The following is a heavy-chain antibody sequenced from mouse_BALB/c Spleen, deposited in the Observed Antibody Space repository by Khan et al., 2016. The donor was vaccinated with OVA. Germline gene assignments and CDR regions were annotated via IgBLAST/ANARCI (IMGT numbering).Heavy chain of an antibody. CDR2: IYPYNGGT. Sequence: VRLQQSGPEVVKPGASVKISCKASGYTFTDYNMHWVKQSHGKSLEWIGYIYPYNGGTGYSQKFKSKATLTVDNSSSTAYMELRSLTSEDSTVYYCARGSSWYFDVWGAGTTVTVSS. CDR1: GYTFTDYN. V-gene: IGHV1S29*02. D-gene: IGHD1-1*01. J-gene: IGHJ1*01. CDR3: ARGSSWYFDV.